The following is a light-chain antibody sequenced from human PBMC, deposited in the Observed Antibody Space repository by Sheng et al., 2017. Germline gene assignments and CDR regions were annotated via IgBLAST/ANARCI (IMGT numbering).Light chain of an antibody. CDR2: EVR. CDR1: SSDVGGFNY. V-gene: IGLV2-14*01. CDR3: SSFTGSRTVV. Sequence: QSALTQPASVSGSPGQSITISCTGSSSDVGGFNYVAWYQQHPDKAPKLLIYEVRDRPSGVSARFSGSKSGNTASLTISGLQAEDEATYYCSSFTGSRTVVFGGGTRVTVL. J-gene: IGLJ2*01.